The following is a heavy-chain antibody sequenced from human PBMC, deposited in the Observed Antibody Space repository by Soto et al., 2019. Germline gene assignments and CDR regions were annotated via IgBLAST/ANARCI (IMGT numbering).Heavy chain of an antibody. CDR1: GFSLTTTGAG. CDR3: VHKVPKLRFLGYLPDPAFDP. J-gene: IGHJ5*02. CDR2: IYWDGVK. V-gene: IGHV2-5*02. Sequence: SGPTLVNPTQTLTLTCTFSGFSLTTTGAGVGWIRQPPGKALEWLALIYWDGVKRYSPSLKSRLTITKDTSKNQVVLTMTTMDPVDTATYYCVHKVPKLRFLGYLPDPAFDPWGQGTQVTVSS. D-gene: IGHD3-3*01.